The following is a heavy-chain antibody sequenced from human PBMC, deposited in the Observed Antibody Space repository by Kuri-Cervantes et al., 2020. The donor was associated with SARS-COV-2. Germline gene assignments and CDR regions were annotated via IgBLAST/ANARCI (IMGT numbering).Heavy chain of an antibody. V-gene: IGHV5-51*01. CDR3: TRRGHYYDSSGYYYYFDY. J-gene: IGHJ4*02. CDR1: GYSFTNYW. CDR2: IYPGDSDT. D-gene: IGHD3-22*01. Sequence: GESLKISCKGSGYSFTNYWIGWVRQMPGKGLEWMGIIYPGDSDTRYSPSFQGQVTISADESISTAYLQWSGLKASDTAMYYCTRRGHYYDSSGYYYYFDYWGQGTLVTVSS.